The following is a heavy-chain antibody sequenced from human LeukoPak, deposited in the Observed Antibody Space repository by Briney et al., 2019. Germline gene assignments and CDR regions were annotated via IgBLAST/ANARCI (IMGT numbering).Heavy chain of an antibody. D-gene: IGHD3-3*01. CDR1: GYSISSGYY. CDR3: ASTTYYDFWSGYENN. Sequence: SETLSLTCAVSGYSISSGYYWGWIRQPPGKGLEWIGSIYHSGSTYYNPSLRSRVTISVATSKNQFSLKLSSVTAADTAVYYCASTTYYDFWSGYENNWGQGTLVTVSS. J-gene: IGHJ4*02. V-gene: IGHV4-38-2*01. CDR2: IYHSGST.